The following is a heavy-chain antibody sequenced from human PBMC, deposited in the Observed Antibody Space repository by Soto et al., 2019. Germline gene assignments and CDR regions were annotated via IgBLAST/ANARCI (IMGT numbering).Heavy chain of an antibody. CDR1: GFTFSTYG. D-gene: IGHD3-10*02. CDR2: IWNDGSDK. CDR3: ASDLRPGTSRPPAY. V-gene: IGHV3-33*01. J-gene: IGHJ4*02. Sequence: QVQLVESGGGVVQPGRSLRLSCAASGFTFSTYGMHWVRQAPGKGLEWVAVIWNDGSDKHYADSVKGRFIISRDNSKNTLDLEMNSLRAEDTAVYYWASDLRPGTSRPPAYWGQGTLVTVSS.